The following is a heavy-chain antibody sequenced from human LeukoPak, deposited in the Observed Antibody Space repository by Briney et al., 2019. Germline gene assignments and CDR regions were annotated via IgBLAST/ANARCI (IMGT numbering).Heavy chain of an antibody. Sequence: GEPLKTSCKGSGYSFSNYWICGVPQLPGKGLEWMGIIYPGDSDVRSSPSFQGQVTISADKSISTAYLQWSSLQASDTAMYYCARQGYNSTWDRYLAYWGQGTQVTVSS. CDR1: GYSFSNYW. J-gene: IGHJ4*02. V-gene: IGHV5-51*01. D-gene: IGHD6-13*01. CDR3: ARQGYNSTWDRYLAY. CDR2: IYPGDSDV.